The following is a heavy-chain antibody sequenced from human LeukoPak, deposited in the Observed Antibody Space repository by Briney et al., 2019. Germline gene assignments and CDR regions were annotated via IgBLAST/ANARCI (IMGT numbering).Heavy chain of an antibody. V-gene: IGHV4-4*07. CDR2: IYTSGNT. CDR3: VRTYYYDSSGYHLIDY. Sequence: SETLSLTCTVSGGFISTYYWSWIRQPAGKGLEWLGRIYTSGNTNYNPSLKSRVTISVDTSKNQFSLKLSSVTAADTAVYYCVRTYYYDSSGYHLIDYWGQGTLVTVSS. D-gene: IGHD3-22*01. CDR1: GGFISTYY. J-gene: IGHJ4*02.